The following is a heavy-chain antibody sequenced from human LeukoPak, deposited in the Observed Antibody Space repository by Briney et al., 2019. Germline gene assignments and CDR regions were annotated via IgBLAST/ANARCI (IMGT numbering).Heavy chain of an antibody. V-gene: IGHV3-43*01. D-gene: IGHD3-10*01. CDR3: TRDTDYGSATNYFDH. Sequence: GGSLRLSCAASRFTFDDYAMHWVRQAPGKGLQWVSLISWEGDTTYYADSVRGRFTISRDNSRNFLYLHMNSLRTDDTAFYYCTRDTDYGSATNYFDHWGQGTLVSVSS. CDR2: ISWEGDTT. CDR1: RFTFDDYA. J-gene: IGHJ4*02.